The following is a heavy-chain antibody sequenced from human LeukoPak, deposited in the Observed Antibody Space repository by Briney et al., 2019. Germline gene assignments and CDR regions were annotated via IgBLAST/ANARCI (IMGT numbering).Heavy chain of an antibody. CDR3: ATGRGYCSSTSCYLPDY. V-gene: IGHV1-24*01. CDR1: GYTFTSYG. J-gene: IGHJ4*02. Sequence: ASVKVSCKASGYTFTSYGISWVRQAPGKGLEWMGGFDPEDGETIYAQKFQGRVTMTEDTSTDTAYMELSSLRSEDTAVYYCATGRGYCSSTSCYLPDYWGQGTLVTVSS. CDR2: FDPEDGET. D-gene: IGHD2-2*01.